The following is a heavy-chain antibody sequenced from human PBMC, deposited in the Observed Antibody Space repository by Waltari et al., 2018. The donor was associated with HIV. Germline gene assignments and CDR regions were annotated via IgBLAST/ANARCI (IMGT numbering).Heavy chain of an antibody. CDR1: GGSISGSAYY. V-gene: IGHV4-39*01. CDR3: ARHKDDYYEESALFQV. CDR2: IYYIGNT. Sequence: HLQLQESGAWLVTPSETLSLTCTVSGGSISGSAYYWAWVRQAPGTGLEWLGSIYYIGNTYDNPSLKSRVTLAVDTSKNQFSLILKSVTAADTAVYYCARHKDDYYEESALFQVWGRGTVVTVSS. D-gene: IGHD3-16*01. J-gene: IGHJ4*02.